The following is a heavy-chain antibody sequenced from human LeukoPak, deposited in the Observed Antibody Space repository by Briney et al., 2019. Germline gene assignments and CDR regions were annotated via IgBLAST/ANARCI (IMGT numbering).Heavy chain of an antibody. CDR2: VYPGGSDA. J-gene: IGHJ5*02. V-gene: IGHV5-51*01. CDR3: PQTAIRGYPPNAFHL. D-gene: IGHD3-22*01. Sequence: GESLKISFKASGYSFTTYWISWVRQMPGKGLEWMGIVYPGGSDARYSPSFQGQVTMSADKSISTAYLHWSSLKASDTAMYYSPQTAIRGYPPNAFHLWGQGTLVTVSS. CDR1: GYSFTTYW.